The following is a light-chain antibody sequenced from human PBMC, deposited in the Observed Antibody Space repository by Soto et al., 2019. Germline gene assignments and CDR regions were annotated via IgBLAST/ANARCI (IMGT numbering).Light chain of an antibody. V-gene: IGKV1-5*03. CDR2: KAS. Sequence: DIHMTQSPSTLSASVGDRVTITCRASQSISSWLAWYQQKPGKAPKLLIYKASSLASGVPARFSGSESVTEFTLTISSLQPDDFETYYCEHYNSYAQYSFGQGTKLEIK. J-gene: IGKJ2*01. CDR3: EHYNSYAQYS. CDR1: QSISSW.